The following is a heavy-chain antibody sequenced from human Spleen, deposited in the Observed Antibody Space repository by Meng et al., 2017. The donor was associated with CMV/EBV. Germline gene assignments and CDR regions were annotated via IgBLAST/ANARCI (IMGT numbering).Heavy chain of an antibody. J-gene: IGHJ5*02. D-gene: IGHD2-2*01. CDR3: ASSTSMNVHWFDP. CDR2: IIPIFGTA. V-gene: IGHV1-69*05. CDR1: GRTFSSYS. Sequence: CQASGRTFSSYSISWVRQAPGQGLEWMGGIIPIFGTANYAQKFQGRVTITTDESTSTAYMELSSLRSEDTAVYYCASSTSMNVHWFDPWGQGTLVTVSS.